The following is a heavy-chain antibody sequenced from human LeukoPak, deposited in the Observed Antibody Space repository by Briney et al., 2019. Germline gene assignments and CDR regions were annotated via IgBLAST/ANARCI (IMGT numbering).Heavy chain of an antibody. Sequence: SETLSLTCTVAGGSISSGDYYWSWLRQPPWKGLEWFGYIDYSGSTYYNPSLKSRVTISVDTSKNQFSLKLSSVTAADTAVYYCARDHQYCSRTSCYANFDYWGQGTLVTVSS. J-gene: IGHJ4*02. CDR3: ARDHQYCSRTSCYANFDY. D-gene: IGHD2-2*01. CDR2: IDYSGST. V-gene: IGHV4-30-4*01. CDR1: GGSISSGDYY.